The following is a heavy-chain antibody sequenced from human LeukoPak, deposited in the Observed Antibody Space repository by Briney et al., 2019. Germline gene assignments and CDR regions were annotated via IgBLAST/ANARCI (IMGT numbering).Heavy chain of an antibody. CDR2: INHSGST. J-gene: IGHJ5*02. D-gene: IGHD6-19*01. CDR3: ARHVIAVAGTSDWFDP. V-gene: IGHV4-34*01. CDR1: GGSFSGYY. Sequence: PSETLSLTCAVYGGSFSGYYWSWIRQPPGKGLEWIGEINHSGSTNYNPSLKSRVTISVDTSKNQFSLKLSSVTAADTAVYYCARHVIAVAGTSDWFDPWDQGTLVTVSS.